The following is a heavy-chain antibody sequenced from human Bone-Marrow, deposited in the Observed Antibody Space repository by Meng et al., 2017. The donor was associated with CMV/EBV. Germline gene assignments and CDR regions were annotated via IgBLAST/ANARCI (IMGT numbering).Heavy chain of an antibody. J-gene: IGHJ5*02. CDR1: TFSSYA. CDR3: AIIRGVTMVRGVHNWFDP. Sequence: TFSSYAISGVRQAPGQGLEWMGGIIPIFGTANYAQKFQGRVTITTDESTSTAYMELSSLRSEDTAVYYCAIIRGVTMVRGVHNWFDPWGQGTLVTVSS. V-gene: IGHV1-69*05. CDR2: IIPIFGTA. D-gene: IGHD3-10*01.